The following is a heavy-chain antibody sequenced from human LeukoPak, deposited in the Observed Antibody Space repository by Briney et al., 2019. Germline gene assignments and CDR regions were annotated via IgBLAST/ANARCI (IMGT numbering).Heavy chain of an antibody. V-gene: IGHV4-34*01. J-gene: IGHJ5*02. CDR1: GGSFSGYY. D-gene: IGHD3-10*01. Sequence: SETLSLTCAVYGGSFSGYYWSWIRQPPGKGLEWIGEINHSGSTNYNPSLKSRVTISVDTSKNQFSLKLSSVTAADTAVYYCARHYYGSGSYYRVGGNWFDPWGQGTLVTVSS. CDR3: ARHYYGSGSYYRVGGNWFDP. CDR2: INHSGST.